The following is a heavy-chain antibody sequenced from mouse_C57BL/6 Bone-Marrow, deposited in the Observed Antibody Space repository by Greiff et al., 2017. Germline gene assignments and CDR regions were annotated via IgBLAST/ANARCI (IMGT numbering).Heavy chain of an antibody. D-gene: IGHD1-1*01. Sequence: QVQLQQSGAELVRPGTSVKLSCKASGYTFTSYWMHWVKQRPGQGLEWIGVIDPSDSYTNYNQKFKGKATLTVDTSSSTAYMQLSSLTSEDSAVYYCATTVVARYWYFDVWGTGTTVTVSS. CDR3: ATTVVARYWYFDV. CDR1: GYTFTSYW. CDR2: IDPSDSYT. J-gene: IGHJ1*03. V-gene: IGHV1-59*01.